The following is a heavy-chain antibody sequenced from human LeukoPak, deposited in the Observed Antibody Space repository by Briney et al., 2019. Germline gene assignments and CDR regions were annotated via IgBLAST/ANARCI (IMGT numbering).Heavy chain of an antibody. CDR2: IYTGGST. CDR3: ARALLWFGELFDI. V-gene: IGHV3-66*01. D-gene: IGHD3-10*01. Sequence: PGGSLRLSCAASGFTVSSNYMSWVRQAPGKGLEWVSVIYTGGSTYYADSVKGRFTISRDSSKNTLYLQMNSLRAEDTAVYYCARALLWFGELFDIWGQGTMVTVSS. J-gene: IGHJ3*02. CDR1: GFTVSSNY.